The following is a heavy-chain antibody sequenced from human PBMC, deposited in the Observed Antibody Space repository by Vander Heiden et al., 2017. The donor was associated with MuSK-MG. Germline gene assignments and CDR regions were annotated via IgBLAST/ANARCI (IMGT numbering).Heavy chain of an antibody. CDR1: GYTFSDYA. D-gene: IGHD6-13*01. CDR3: ARDLHEVLLVTDGY. CDR2: INTNTGNP. V-gene: IGHV7-4-1*02. Sequence: QVQLVQSGSELKKPGASVKVSCKTSGYTFSDYAINWVRQAPGQGLEWMGWINTNTGNPTYAPGLTGRYVFSSDSSVSTAYLQISSLKAEDTAVYYCARDLHEVLLVTDGYWGQGTLVAVSS. J-gene: IGHJ4*02.